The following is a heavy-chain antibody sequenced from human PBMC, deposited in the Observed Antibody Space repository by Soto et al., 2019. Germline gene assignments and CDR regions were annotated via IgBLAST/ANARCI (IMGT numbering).Heavy chain of an antibody. CDR1: GGSFSGYY. Sequence: QVQLQQWCAGLLKPSETLSLTCAVYGGSFSGYYWSWIRQPPGKGLEWIGEVNHSGSTNYNPSPKSRVTISVDTSKNQFSLKLSSVTAADTAVYYCARVTSYDYIWGSYRIKYYFDYWGQGTLVTVSS. D-gene: IGHD3-16*02. CDR2: VNHSGST. V-gene: IGHV4-34*01. J-gene: IGHJ4*02. CDR3: ARVTSYDYIWGSYRIKYYFDY.